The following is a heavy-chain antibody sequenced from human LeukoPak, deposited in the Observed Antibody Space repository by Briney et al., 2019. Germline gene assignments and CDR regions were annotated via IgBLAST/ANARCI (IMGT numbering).Heavy chain of an antibody. Sequence: PGGSLRISCVTSGFTFRSYGMHWVRQAPGKGLEWVAFIRSDGSDEHYADSVKSRFTISRDNSKDTLYLQMNSLGAEDTAVYYCAKDLGTVTFDYWGQGTLVTVSS. J-gene: IGHJ4*02. V-gene: IGHV3-30*02. CDR2: IRSDGSDE. CDR3: AKDLGTVTFDY. CDR1: GFTFRSYG. D-gene: IGHD4-17*01.